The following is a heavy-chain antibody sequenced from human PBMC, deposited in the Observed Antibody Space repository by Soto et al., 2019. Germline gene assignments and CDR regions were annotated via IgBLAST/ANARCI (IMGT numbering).Heavy chain of an antibody. J-gene: IGHJ4*02. V-gene: IGHV4-30-2*01. CDR1: GGSIIGGGFS. Sequence: SETLSLTCAVSGGSIIGGGFSCVCIRQPPGNGLEWIGYILHTGGTQYNPSLKSRVSMSVDKSKNQFSLHLTSVTAADTAVYYCARLQFGEGFDYWGQGALVTVSS. D-gene: IGHD3-10*01. CDR2: ILHTGGT. CDR3: ARLQFGEGFDY.